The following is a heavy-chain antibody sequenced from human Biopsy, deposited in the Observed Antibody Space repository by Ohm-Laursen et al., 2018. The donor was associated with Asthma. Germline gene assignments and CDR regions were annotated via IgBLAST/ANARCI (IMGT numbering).Heavy chain of an antibody. V-gene: IGHV1-69*01. Sequence: SSVKVSCKSLGGTFNTYVIGWVRQAPGQGLEWMGGINSVFGTTTYPQKFQDRATITADDSTSTVYMELSSLRSEDTAVYYCAREAGSCISRTCYSLDFWGQGTLVTVSS. D-gene: IGHD2-2*01. J-gene: IGHJ4*02. CDR2: INSVFGTT. CDR3: AREAGSCISRTCYSLDF. CDR1: GGTFNTYV.